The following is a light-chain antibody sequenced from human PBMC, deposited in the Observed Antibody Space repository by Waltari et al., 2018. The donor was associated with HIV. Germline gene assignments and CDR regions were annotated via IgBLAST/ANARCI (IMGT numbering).Light chain of an antibody. Sequence: DIQMTQSPPTLSASVGDRVTITCRASQSVSSSLAWYQQKPGKAPNLLIFKASSLQNGVPPQFSGSGSGTDFTLTISGLQPDDFATYYCQQYLTFSRTFGQGTQV. CDR3: QQYLTFSRT. CDR2: KAS. V-gene: IGKV1-5*03. CDR1: QSVSSS. J-gene: IGKJ1*01.